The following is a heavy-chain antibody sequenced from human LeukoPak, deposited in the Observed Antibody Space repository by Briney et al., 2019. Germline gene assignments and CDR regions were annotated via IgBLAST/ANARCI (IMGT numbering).Heavy chain of an antibody. CDR3: ARVGSRYCSGANCYDGF. CDR1: GFAFSSLA. Sequence: HTWGSLRLSCAVSGFAFSSLAMHWVRQAPGKGLEWVAFISYDGNNQYYADSVKGRFTISRDNSKNTLYLQMNNLRAEDTAIYYCARVGSRYCSGANCYDGFWGQGTLVSVSS. D-gene: IGHD2-15*01. CDR2: ISYDGNNQ. J-gene: IGHJ4*02. V-gene: IGHV3-30-3*01.